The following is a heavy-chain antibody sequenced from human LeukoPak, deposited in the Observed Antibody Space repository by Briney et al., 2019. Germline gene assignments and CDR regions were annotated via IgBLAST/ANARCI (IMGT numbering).Heavy chain of an antibody. CDR2: INHSGST. CDR1: GGSFSGYY. V-gene: IGHV4-34*01. CDR3: ARAVGGDGSGSL. D-gene: IGHD3-10*01. J-gene: IGHJ4*02. Sequence: SETLSLTCAVYGGSFSGYYWSWIRQPPGKGLEWIGEINHSGSTNYNPSLKSRVTISADKSKNQFSLKLSSVTAADTAVYYCARAVGGDGSGSLWGPGTLVTVSS.